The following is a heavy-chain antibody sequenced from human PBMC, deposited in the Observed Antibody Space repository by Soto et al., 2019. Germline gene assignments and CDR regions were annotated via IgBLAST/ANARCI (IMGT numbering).Heavy chain of an antibody. CDR2: IDPSDSYT. CDR1: GYSFTSYW. J-gene: IGHJ5*02. D-gene: IGHD6-19*01. V-gene: IGHV5-10-1*03. Sequence: EVQLVQSGAEVKKPGESLRISCKGSGYSFTSYWISWVRQMPGKGLEWMGRIDPSDSYTNYSPSFQGHVTISADKSISTAYLQWSSLKASDTAMYYCARRPPGPYSSGWERFDPWGQGTLVTVSS. CDR3: ARRPPGPYSSGWERFDP.